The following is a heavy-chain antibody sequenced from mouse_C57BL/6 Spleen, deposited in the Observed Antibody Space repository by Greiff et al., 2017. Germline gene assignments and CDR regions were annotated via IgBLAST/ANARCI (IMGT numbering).Heavy chain of an antibody. CDR3: ALITTVVATGRRYFDV. V-gene: IGHV1-52*01. CDR2: IDPSDSET. D-gene: IGHD1-1*01. CDR1: GYTFTSYW. J-gene: IGHJ1*03. Sequence: QVQLQQPGAELVRPGSSVKLSCKASGYTFTSYWMHWVKQRPIQGLEWIGNIDPSDSETHYNQKFKDKATLTVDKSSSTAYMQLSSLTSEDSAVYYCALITTVVATGRRYFDVWGTGTTVTVSS.